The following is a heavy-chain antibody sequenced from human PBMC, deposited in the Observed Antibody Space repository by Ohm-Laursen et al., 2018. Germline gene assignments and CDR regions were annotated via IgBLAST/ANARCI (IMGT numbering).Heavy chain of an antibody. CDR2: IHSSGST. V-gene: IGHV4-4*07. D-gene: IGHD2-21*02. CDR1: GGSISGYY. Sequence: SQTLSLTCTVSGGSISGYYWSWIRQTAGKGLEWTGRIHSSGSTNYNPSLQSRVTMSEDTSKNQFSLRLSSVTAADTAVYFYARRDITKAFNIWGQGTLVTVSS. J-gene: IGHJ3*02. CDR3: ARRDITKAFNI.